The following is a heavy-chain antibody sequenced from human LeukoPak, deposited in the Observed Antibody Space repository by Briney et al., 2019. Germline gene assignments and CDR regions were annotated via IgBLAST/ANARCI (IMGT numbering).Heavy chain of an antibody. D-gene: IGHD4-11*01. Sequence: ESGPTLVNPTQTLTLTCTFSGFSLSTSGVGVGWIRQPPGKALEWLALIYWDDDKRYSPSLKSRLTITKDTSKNQVVLTMTNMDPVDTATYYCAHGTPSHPDYRIKSTTFDIWGQGTMVTVSS. CDR2: IYWDDDK. J-gene: IGHJ3*02. CDR1: GFSLSTSGVG. V-gene: IGHV2-5*02. CDR3: AHGTPSHPDYRIKSTTFDI.